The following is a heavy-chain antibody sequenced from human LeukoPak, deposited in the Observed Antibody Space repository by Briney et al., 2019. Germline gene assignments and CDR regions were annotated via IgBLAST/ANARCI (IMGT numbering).Heavy chain of an antibody. J-gene: IGHJ4*02. CDR3: AGDFAAAVG. D-gene: IGHD6-13*01. V-gene: IGHV3-7*01. CDR2: IRRDGGEA. Sequence: PGGSLRLSCAASGFTFSNFRMSWVRQAPGKGLEWVANIRRDGGEAHYVESVRGRFIVSRDNAKNSVFLQMNSLRAEDTAVYYCAGDFAAAVGWGQGTLVTVSS. CDR1: GFTFSNFR.